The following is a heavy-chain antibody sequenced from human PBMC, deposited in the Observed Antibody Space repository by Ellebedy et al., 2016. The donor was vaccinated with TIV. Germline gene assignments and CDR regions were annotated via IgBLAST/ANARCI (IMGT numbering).Heavy chain of an antibody. Sequence: PGGSLRLSCAASGFYLSAYAMTWVRQAPGKGLELVSSISSSGDRVDYAQFVEGRFTISRDNSKKMVYLQMNSLRVEDTALYYCTKRHYGFHSYEDIDHWGQGTLVSVSS. J-gene: IGHJ4*02. V-gene: IGHV3-23*01. CDR1: GFYLSAYA. D-gene: IGHD3-10*01. CDR2: ISSSGDRV. CDR3: TKRHYGFHSYEDIDH.